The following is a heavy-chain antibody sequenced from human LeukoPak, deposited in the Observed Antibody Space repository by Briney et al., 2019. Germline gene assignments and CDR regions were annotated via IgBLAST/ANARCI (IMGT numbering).Heavy chain of an antibody. D-gene: IGHD3-22*01. CDR1: GGSISSGDYY. V-gene: IGHV4-30-4*01. J-gene: IGHJ3*02. Sequence: SETLSLTCTVSGGSISSGDYYWSWIRQPPGKGLEWIGYIYYSGSTYYNPSLKSRVTISVDTSKNQFSLKLSPVTAADTAVYYCARARYDSSGYYYDDAFDIWGQGTMVTVSS. CDR3: ARARYDSSGYYYDDAFDI. CDR2: IYYSGST.